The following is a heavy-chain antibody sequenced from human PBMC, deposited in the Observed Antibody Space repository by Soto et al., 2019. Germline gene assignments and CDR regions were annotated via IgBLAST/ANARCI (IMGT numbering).Heavy chain of an antibody. D-gene: IGHD1-20*01. J-gene: IGHJ6*02. CDR3: ARYNWNARSPSYYYYGMDV. CDR2: IIPIFGTA. CDR1: GGTFSSYA. V-gene: IGHV1-69*01. Sequence: QVQLVQSGAEVKKPGSSVKVSCKASGGTFSSYAISWVRQAPGQGLEWMGGIIPIFGTANYAQKFQGRVTITADESTSTAYMELSSQRSEDTAVYYCARYNWNARSPSYYYYGMDVWGQGTTVTVSS.